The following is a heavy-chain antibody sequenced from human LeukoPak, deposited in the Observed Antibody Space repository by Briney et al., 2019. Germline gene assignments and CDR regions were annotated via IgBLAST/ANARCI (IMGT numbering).Heavy chain of an antibody. CDR1: GFSFASYE. Sequence: GGSLRLSCAASGFSFASYEMNWVHQAPGKGLEWVSHISSDGRVETYLDSVRGRFTMSRDNAKDLLFLQMNGLRAEDTAVYYCARDSLNGPFVISLDYWGQGALVTVSS. D-gene: IGHD3-9*01. J-gene: IGHJ4*02. V-gene: IGHV3-48*03. CDR2: ISSDGRVE. CDR3: ARDSLNGPFVISLDY.